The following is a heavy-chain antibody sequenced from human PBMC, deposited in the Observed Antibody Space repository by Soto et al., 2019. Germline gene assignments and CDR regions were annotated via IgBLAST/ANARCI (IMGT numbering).Heavy chain of an antibody. V-gene: IGHV4-30-4*01. CDR2: IYYSGST. CDR3: ARSHYYGSGSSRNWFDP. CDR1: GGSISSGDYY. J-gene: IGHJ5*02. D-gene: IGHD3-10*01. Sequence: QVQLQESGPGLVEPSETLSLTCTVSGGSISSGDYYWSWIRQPPGKGLEWIGYIYYSGSTYYNPSLKSRVTISINTSKSQFSLNLSSGTAADTAVYYCARSHYYGSGSSRNWFDPWGQGTLVTVSS.